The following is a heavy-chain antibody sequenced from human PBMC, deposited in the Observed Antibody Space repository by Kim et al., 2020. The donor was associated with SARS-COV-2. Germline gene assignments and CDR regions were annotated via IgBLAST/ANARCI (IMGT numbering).Heavy chain of an antibody. J-gene: IGHJ6*03. D-gene: IGHD3-10*01. Sequence: QKFQGRVTITADESTSTAYMELSSLRSEDTAVYYCARGRKSGYYYYYMDVWGKGTTVTVSS. V-gene: IGHV1-69*01. CDR3: ARGRKSGYYYYYMDV.